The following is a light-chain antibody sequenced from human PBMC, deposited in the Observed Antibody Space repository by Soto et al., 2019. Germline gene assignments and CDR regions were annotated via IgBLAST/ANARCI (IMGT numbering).Light chain of an antibody. V-gene: IGKV1-39*01. CDR2: AAS. Sequence: DIQMTQSPSSLSASVGDRVTITCRASQSISSYLNWYQQKPGKAPKLLIYAASSLQSGGPSRFSGSGSGTDFTLTISSLQPEDFATYDCQQSYRTPLLTFGGGTKVDIK. CDR1: QSISSY. J-gene: IGKJ4*02. CDR3: QQSYRTPLLT.